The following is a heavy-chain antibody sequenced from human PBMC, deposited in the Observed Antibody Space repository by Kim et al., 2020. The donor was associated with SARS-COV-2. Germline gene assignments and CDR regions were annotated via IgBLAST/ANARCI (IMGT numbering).Heavy chain of an antibody. J-gene: IGHJ1*01. CDR3: ARSPRLYGDKYFEH. CDR2: IYPDDSET. CDR1: QSTFSRYW. D-gene: IGHD4-17*01. V-gene: IGHV5-51*01. Sequence: GESLKISCKASQSTFSRYWIGWVRQRPGKGLEWMGIIYPDDSETRYSPSFDGQVTISADKSIDTAYLQLRNVRASDTATYYCARSPRLYGDKYFEHWGQGTLVTVS.